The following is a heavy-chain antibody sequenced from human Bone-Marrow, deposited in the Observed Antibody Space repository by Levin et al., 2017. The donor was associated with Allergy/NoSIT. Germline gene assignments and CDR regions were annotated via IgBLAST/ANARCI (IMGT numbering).Heavy chain of an antibody. J-gene: IGHJ4*02. Sequence: GGSLRLSCAASGFTFSSYAIHWVRQAPGKGLEWVAIIYGDGNSKYYGDSVKGRFTISRDNSEDTVYLQMNGLGAEDTAAYFCARDGNPRGREPHLDYWGQGTLVTVSS. CDR2: IYGDGNSK. D-gene: IGHD1-14*01. CDR1: GFTFSSYA. V-gene: IGHV3-33*01. CDR3: ARDGNPRGREPHLDY.